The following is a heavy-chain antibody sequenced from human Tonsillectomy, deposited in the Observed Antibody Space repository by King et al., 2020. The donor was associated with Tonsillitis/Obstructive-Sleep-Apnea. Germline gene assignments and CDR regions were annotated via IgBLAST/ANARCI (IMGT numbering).Heavy chain of an antibody. CDR2: INTNTGNP. CDR1: GYTFTNYA. Sequence: VQLVESGSELKKPGASVKVSCKPSGYTFTNYAMNWVRQAPGQGLEWMGWINTNTGNPTYAQGFTGRFVFSLDTSVSTAYLQISSLKPEDTAVYYCARDGRAYSNPNWFDPWGQGTLVTVSS. CDR3: ARDGRAYSNPNWFDP. D-gene: IGHD4-11*01. J-gene: IGHJ5*02. V-gene: IGHV7-4-1*02.